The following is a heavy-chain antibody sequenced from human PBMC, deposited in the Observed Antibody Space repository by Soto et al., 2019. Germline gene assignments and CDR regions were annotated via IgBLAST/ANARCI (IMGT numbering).Heavy chain of an antibody. CDR1: GDTFKNCV. D-gene: IGHD3-10*01. CDR2: IIPLFGTT. V-gene: IGHV1-69*01. Sequence: QVQVVQSGVEVRRPGSSVKVSCKASGDTFKNCVISWVRQAPGQGLEGMGGIIPLFGTTDFAQRFQGRLTITTDESTTTAYMELSRLRSEDTATYSCAAELGFGKLSVVWGQGTTVIVSS. J-gene: IGHJ6*02. CDR3: AAELGFGKLSVV.